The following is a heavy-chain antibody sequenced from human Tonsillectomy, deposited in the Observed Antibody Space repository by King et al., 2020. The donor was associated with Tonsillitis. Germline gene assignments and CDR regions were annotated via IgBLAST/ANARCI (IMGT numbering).Heavy chain of an antibody. CDR2: ISFDGSNK. Sequence: VQLVESGGGVVQPGRSLRLSCAASEFTFNSYAMHWVRQAPGKGLEWVSWISFDGSNKYYADSVKGRFTISRDNSKNTLHLQMNSLRAEDTAVYYCARRDGALDYYFDGMDVWGQGTTVTVPS. CDR3: ARRDGALDYYFDGMDV. J-gene: IGHJ6*02. V-gene: IGHV3-30-3*01. CDR1: EFTFNSYA. D-gene: IGHD4-17*01.